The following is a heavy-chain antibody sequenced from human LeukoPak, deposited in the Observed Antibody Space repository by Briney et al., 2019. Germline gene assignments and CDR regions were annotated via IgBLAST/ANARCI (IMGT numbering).Heavy chain of an antibody. Sequence: PGGSLRLSCAASGFTFSSYAMSWVRQAPGKGLEWVSTISDSGDIIYYANSVTGRFTISRDNAKNSLYLQMNSLRAEDTAVYYCARRATTERGHSYGLDYWGQGTLVTVSS. D-gene: IGHD5-18*01. V-gene: IGHV3-23*01. CDR2: ISDSGDII. CDR3: ARRATTERGHSYGLDY. J-gene: IGHJ4*02. CDR1: GFTFSSYA.